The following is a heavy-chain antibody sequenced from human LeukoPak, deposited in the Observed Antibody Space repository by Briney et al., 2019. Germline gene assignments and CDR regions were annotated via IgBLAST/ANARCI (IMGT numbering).Heavy chain of an antibody. D-gene: IGHD6-13*01. CDR3: TRDIDSGSWYQQDY. CDR2: IRSKAYGGTT. Sequence: PGGSLRLSCTASGFTFGDYAMSWVRQAPGKGLEWVGFIRSKAYGGTTEYAASVKGRFTISRDDSKSIAYLQMNSLKTEDTAVYYCTRDIDSGSWYQQDYWGQGTLVTVSS. CDR1: GFTFGDYA. V-gene: IGHV3-49*04. J-gene: IGHJ4*02.